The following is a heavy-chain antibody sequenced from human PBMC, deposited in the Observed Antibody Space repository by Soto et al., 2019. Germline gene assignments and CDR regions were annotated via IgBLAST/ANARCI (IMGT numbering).Heavy chain of an antibody. Sequence: TLSLTCTVSGGSISSYYWSWIRQPPGKGLEWIGYIYYSGSTNYNPSLKSRVTISVDTSKNQFSLKLSSVTAADTAVYYCARSGWFGELSIDYWGQGTLVTVSS. CDR1: GGSISSYY. V-gene: IGHV4-59*08. CDR3: ARSGWFGELSIDY. J-gene: IGHJ4*02. CDR2: IYYSGST. D-gene: IGHD3-10*01.